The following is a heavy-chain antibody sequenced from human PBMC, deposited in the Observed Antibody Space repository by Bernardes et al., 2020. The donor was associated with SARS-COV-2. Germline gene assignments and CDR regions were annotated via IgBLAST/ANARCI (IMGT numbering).Heavy chain of an antibody. CDR1: GFTFSSHA. CDR3: ARADFSGWDPDYGLDV. Sequence: GRSLRVSCIASGFTFSSHAMHWVRQVPGKGLKYVAGISSGGVSTTYADSVKGRVTISRENFKNTLYLQMGGLRPEDMGVYYCARADFSGWDPDYGLDVWGQGTTVTVSS. CDR2: ISSGGVST. J-gene: IGHJ6*02. D-gene: IGHD6-19*01. V-gene: IGHV3-64*02.